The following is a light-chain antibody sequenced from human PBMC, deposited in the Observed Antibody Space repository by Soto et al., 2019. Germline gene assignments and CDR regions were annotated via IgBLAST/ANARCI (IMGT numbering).Light chain of an antibody. CDR2: DAS. CDR3: QQYETFSGT. CDR1: QSISSW. J-gene: IGKJ1*01. Sequence: DFRMTQSPSTLSASVGDRVTISCRASQSISSWLAWYQQKPGEAPKLLIYDASALPRGVQSGFSGSGSGTKFTLTIASLQPDDFATYYCQQYETFSGTFGPGTKVDIK. V-gene: IGKV1-5*01.